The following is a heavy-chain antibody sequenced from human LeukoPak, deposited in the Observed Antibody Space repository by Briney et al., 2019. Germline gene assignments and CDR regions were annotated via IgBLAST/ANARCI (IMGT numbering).Heavy chain of an antibody. CDR2: IYSGGTT. CDR1: GFTVSSNY. D-gene: IGHD5-18*01. CDR3: ARDQYSYAHAAH. J-gene: IGHJ4*02. Sequence: AGGSLRLSCAASGFTVSSNYMSWVRQAPGKGLEWVSVIYSGGTTYYADSVKGRFTISRDNSNNTLHLQMNSLRAEDTAVYYCARDQYSYAHAAHWGQGTLVTVSS. V-gene: IGHV3-66*01.